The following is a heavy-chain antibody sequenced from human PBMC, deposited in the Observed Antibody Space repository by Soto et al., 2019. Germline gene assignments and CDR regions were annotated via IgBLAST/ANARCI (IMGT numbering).Heavy chain of an antibody. D-gene: IGHD4-17*01. CDR2: IYHSGST. CDR3: ARACHDYGDGHYFDY. Sequence: QLQLQESGSGLVKPSQTLSLTCAVSGGSISSGGYSWSWIRQPPGKGLEWIGYIYHSGSTYYNPSLKSRVTISVDRSKNQFSLKLRSVTAADTAVYYCARACHDYGDGHYFDYWGQGTLVTVSS. CDR1: GGSISSGGYS. J-gene: IGHJ4*02. V-gene: IGHV4-30-2*01.